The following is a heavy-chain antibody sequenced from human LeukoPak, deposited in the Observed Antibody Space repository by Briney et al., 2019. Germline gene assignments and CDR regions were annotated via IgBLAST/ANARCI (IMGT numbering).Heavy chain of an antibody. V-gene: IGHV4-59*08. CDR3: ARSYSSVAFDY. D-gene: IGHD6-19*01. CDR2: IYYSGST. J-gene: IGHJ4*02. CDR1: GGSISSYY. Sequence: PSETLSLTCTVSGGSISSYYWSWIRQPPGKGLEWIGYIYYSGSTNYNPSLKSRVTISVDTSKNQFSLKLSSVTAADTAVYYCARSYSSVAFDYWGQGTLVTVSS.